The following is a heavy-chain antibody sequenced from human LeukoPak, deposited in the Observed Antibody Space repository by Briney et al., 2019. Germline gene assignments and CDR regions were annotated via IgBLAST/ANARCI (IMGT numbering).Heavy chain of an antibody. Sequence: GGSLRLSCAASGFTFSSYAMSWVRQAPGKGLEWVSAISGSGGSTYYADSVKGRFSISRDSSKNILYLQMNSLRAEDTAVYYCAKDRCSNGVGCYYYYMDVWGKGTTVTISS. J-gene: IGHJ6*03. CDR1: GFTFSSYA. V-gene: IGHV3-23*01. D-gene: IGHD2-8*01. CDR3: AKDRCSNGVGCYYYYMDV. CDR2: ISGSGGST.